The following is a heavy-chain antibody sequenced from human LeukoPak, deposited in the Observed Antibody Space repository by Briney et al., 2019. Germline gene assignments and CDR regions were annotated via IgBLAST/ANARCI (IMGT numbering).Heavy chain of an antibody. V-gene: IGHV3-9*01. D-gene: IGHD3-22*01. Sequence: PGGSLRLSCTASGFTFDDYAIHWVRQAPGKGLEWVSGISWNSGSIGYADSVKGRFTISRDNAKNSLYLQMNSLIAEDTALYYCAEDRTVYDSSGLDYWGQGTLVTVSS. CDR1: GFTFDDYA. J-gene: IGHJ4*02. CDR3: AEDRTVYDSSGLDY. CDR2: ISWNSGSI.